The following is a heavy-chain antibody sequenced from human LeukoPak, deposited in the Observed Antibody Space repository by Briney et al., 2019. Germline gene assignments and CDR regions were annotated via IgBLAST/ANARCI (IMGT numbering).Heavy chain of an antibody. CDR2: IKPDGSRT. J-gene: IGHJ6*02. D-gene: IGHD2-8*02. CDR3: ARENYWAMDV. Sequence: PGGSLRLSCAASGFTFSAYWMRWVRQAPGEGLVWVSFIKPDGSRTNYADSVKDRFIISRDNAKNTLYLQMYNLRADDTAVYYCARENYWAMDVSGQGTTVTVSS. V-gene: IGHV3-74*01. CDR1: GFTFSAYW.